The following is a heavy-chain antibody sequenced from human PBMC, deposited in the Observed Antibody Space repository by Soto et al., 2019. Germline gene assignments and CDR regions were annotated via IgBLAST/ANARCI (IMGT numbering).Heavy chain of an antibody. D-gene: IGHD2-8*02. V-gene: IGHV3-23*01. CDR1: GFTFSNHA. CDR3: ARDDYLLGAFDI. J-gene: IGHJ3*02. Sequence: PGGSLRLSCAAAGFTFSNHAMSWVRQAPGKGLEWVSTISRSGGTIYYADSVKGRFTISRDNAKNSLYLQMNSLRAEDTAVYYCARDDYLLGAFDIWGQGTMVTVSS. CDR2: ISRSGGTI.